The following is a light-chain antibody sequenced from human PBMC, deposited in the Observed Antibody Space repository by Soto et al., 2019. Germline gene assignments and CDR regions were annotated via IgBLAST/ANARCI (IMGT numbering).Light chain of an antibody. CDR2: GNN. Sequence: QSALTQSPSVSGAPGQRVSISCTGTSSNIGAGFDVHRYQQLPATAPKLLIYGNNNRPSGVPDRFSGSKSGTSASLAITGLQAEDEADYYCQSYDTSLSGGSVFGTGTKVTVL. J-gene: IGLJ1*01. V-gene: IGLV1-40*01. CDR1: SSNIGAGFD. CDR3: QSYDTSLSGGSV.